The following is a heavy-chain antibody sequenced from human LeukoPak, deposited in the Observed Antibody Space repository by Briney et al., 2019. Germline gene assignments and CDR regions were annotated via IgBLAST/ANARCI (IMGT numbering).Heavy chain of an antibody. V-gene: IGHV3-21*01. CDR3: ARDTAAGVFGAFDF. Sequence: TGGSLRLSCAASGFTFSSYSMNWVRQAPGKGLEWVSSIRTSSGAVYYTDSVKGRFATSRDNAKNSMYLQMNSLRVEDTAVYYCARDTAAGVFGAFDFWGQGTMVTVSS. CDR1: GFTFSSYS. J-gene: IGHJ3*01. D-gene: IGHD6-13*01. CDR2: IRTSSGAV.